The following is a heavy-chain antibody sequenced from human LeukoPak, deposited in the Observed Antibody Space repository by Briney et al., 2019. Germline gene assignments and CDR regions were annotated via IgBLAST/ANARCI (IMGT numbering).Heavy chain of an antibody. D-gene: IGHD6-6*01. V-gene: IGHV3-9*01. CDR2: ITWNSGSI. CDR1: GFTFDDYA. J-gene: IGHJ4*02. Sequence: GGSLRLSCAASGFTFDDYAMHWVRQAPGKGLEWVSGITWNSGSIAYADSVKGRFTISRDNAKNSLYLQMNSLRAEDTALYYCAKGGGSSSGGVYYWGQRTRVTVSS. CDR3: AKGGGSSSGGVYY.